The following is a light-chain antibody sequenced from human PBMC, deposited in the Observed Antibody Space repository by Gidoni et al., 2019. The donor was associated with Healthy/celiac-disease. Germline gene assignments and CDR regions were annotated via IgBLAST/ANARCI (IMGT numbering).Light chain of an antibody. Sequence: IQLTPSPSSLSASVGDRVTITCRASKGISSYLAWYQQKPGKAPKLLIYAASTLQSGVPSRFSGSGSGTDFTLTISSLQPEDFATYYCQQLNSYPPYTFGQGTKLEIK. CDR1: KGISSY. CDR2: AAS. CDR3: QQLNSYPPYT. V-gene: IGKV1-9*01. J-gene: IGKJ2*01.